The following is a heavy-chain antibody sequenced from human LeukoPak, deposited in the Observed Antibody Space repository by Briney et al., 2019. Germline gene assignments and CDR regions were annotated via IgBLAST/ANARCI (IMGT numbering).Heavy chain of an antibody. CDR2: IIPIFGTA. CDR1: GGTFSSYA. V-gene: IGHV1-69*13. D-gene: IGHD2-2*01. CDR3: ARDGTLKYCSSTSCYGFAFDI. J-gene: IGHJ3*02. Sequence: SVKVSCKASGGTFSSYAISWVRQAPGQGLEWMGGIIPIFGTANYAQKFQGRVTITADESTSTAYMELSSLRSEDTAVYYCARDGTLKYCSSTSCYGFAFDIRGQGTMVTVSS.